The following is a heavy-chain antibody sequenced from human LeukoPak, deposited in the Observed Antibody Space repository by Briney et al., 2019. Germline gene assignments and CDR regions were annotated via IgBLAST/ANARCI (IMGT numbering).Heavy chain of an antibody. CDR2: IYYSGST. J-gene: IGHJ6*02. V-gene: IGHV4-39*01. CDR3: ARHQRGYYHGMDV. Sequence: SETLSLTCTVSGGSISSSSYYWGWIRQPPGMGLEWIGSIYYSGSTYYNPSLKSRVTISVDTSKNQFSLKLNSVTAADTAVYYCARHQRGYYHGMDVWGRGTTVTVSS. CDR1: GGSISSSSYY.